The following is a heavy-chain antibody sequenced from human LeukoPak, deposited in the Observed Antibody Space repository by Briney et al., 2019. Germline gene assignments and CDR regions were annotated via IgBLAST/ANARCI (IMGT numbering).Heavy chain of an antibody. V-gene: IGHV4-39*01. Sequence: SETLSLTCTVSGGSISSSSYYWGGIRQPPGKGLEWIGSIYYSGSTYYNPSLKSRVTISVDTSKNQFSLKLSSVTAADTAVYYCAIRQTNYYDSSGKNDYWGQGTLVTVSS. J-gene: IGHJ4*02. CDR2: IYYSGST. CDR3: AIRQTNYYDSSGKNDY. D-gene: IGHD3-22*01. CDR1: GGSISSSSYY.